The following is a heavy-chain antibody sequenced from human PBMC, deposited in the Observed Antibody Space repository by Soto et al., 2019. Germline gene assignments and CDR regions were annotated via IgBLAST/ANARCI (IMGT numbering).Heavy chain of an antibody. Sequence: EVQLVESGGGLVQPGGSLRLSCAASGFTFRTYWMNWVRQAPGKGLEWVANIKGDGSEKYYVDPVKGRFTISRDNARNSLYLKMNSLRAEDTAVYYCATSLLRGQGALVTVSS. CDR3: ATSLL. CDR1: GFTFRTYW. V-gene: IGHV3-7*01. CDR2: IKGDGSEK. D-gene: IGHD2-21*01. J-gene: IGHJ4*02.